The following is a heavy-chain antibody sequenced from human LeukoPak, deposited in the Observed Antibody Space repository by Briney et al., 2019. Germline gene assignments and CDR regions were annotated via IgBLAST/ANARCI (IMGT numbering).Heavy chain of an antibody. V-gene: IGHV4-59*01. D-gene: IGHD5-18*01. CDR2: ISYSGST. CDR1: GGFISTYY. J-gene: IGHJ4*02. CDR3: ARDRYSYGF. Sequence: SETLSLTCTVSGGFISTYYWSWIRQPPGKGLEWIGFISYSGSTYHNPSLKSRVTMSVDTSKNQFSLNLRSVTAADTAVYYCARDRYSYGFWGQGILVTVSS.